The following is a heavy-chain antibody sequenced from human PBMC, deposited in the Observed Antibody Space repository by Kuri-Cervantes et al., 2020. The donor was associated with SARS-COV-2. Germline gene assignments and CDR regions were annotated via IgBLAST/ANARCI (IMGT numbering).Heavy chain of an antibody. CDR2: ISAYNGNT. V-gene: IGHV1-18*01. D-gene: IGHD3-22*01. CDR3: ARGHENYYDSSGYYLDY. CDR1: GYTFTSYG. Sequence: ASVKVSCKASGYTFTSYGISWVRQAPGQGLEWMGWISAYNGNTNYAQKLQGRVTMTTDTSTSTAYMELRSLRSEDTAVYYCARGHENYYDSSGYYLDYWGQGTLVTVSS. J-gene: IGHJ4*02.